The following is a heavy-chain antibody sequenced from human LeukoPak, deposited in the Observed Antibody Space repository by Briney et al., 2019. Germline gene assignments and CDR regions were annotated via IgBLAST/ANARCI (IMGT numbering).Heavy chain of an antibody. CDR1: GFTFSSYG. J-gene: IGHJ6*03. CDR3: ARRFPPYYYYMDV. CDR2: IWYDGSNK. V-gene: IGHV3-33*01. Sequence: GGSLRLSCAASGFTFSSYGMHWVRQAPGKGLEWVAVIWYDGSNKYYADSVKGRFTISRDNSKNTLYLQMNSLRAEDTAVYYCARRFPPYYYYMDVWGKGTTVTVSS. D-gene: IGHD3-3*01.